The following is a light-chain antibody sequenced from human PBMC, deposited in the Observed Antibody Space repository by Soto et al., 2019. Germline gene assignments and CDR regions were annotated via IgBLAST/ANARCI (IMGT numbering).Light chain of an antibody. CDR3: QVWDSSTARV. CDR2: RDS. Sequence: SYELTQPLSVSVALGQTATITCGGNNIGSKTVHWYQQKPGQAPVLVIYRDSNRPSGIRERFSGSNSGNTATLTISRAQAGDEADYYCQVWDSSTARVFGGGTKLTVL. J-gene: IGLJ3*02. V-gene: IGLV3-9*01. CDR1: NIGSKT.